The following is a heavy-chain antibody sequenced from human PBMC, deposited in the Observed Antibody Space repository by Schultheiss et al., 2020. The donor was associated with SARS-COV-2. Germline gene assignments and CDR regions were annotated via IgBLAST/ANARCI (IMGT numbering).Heavy chain of an antibody. Sequence: SETLSLTCAVYGGSFSGYYWGWIRQPPGKGLEWIGSIYYSGSTYYNPSLKSRVTISVDTSKNQFSLKLSSVTAADTAVYYCARIVDYYYYYYMDVWGKGTTVTVSS. V-gene: IGHV4-39*01. CDR2: IYYSGST. CDR3: ARIVDYYYYYYMDV. J-gene: IGHJ6*03. D-gene: IGHD1-26*01. CDR1: GGSFSGYY.